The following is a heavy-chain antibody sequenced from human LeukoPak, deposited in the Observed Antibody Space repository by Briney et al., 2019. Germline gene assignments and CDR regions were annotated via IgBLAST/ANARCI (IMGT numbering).Heavy chain of an antibody. J-gene: IGHJ4*02. CDR3: ATGAYSSSWYHFDY. CDR2: FDPEDGET. Sequence: ASVKVPCKASGYTFTGYYMHWVRQAPGQGLEWMGGFDPEDGETIYAQKFQGRVTMTEDTSTDTAYMELSSLRSEDTAVYYCATGAYSSSWYHFDYWGRGTLVTVSS. CDR1: GYTFTGYY. V-gene: IGHV1-24*01. D-gene: IGHD6-13*01.